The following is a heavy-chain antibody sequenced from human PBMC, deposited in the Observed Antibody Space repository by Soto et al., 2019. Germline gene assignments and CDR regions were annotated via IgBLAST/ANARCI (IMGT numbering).Heavy chain of an antibody. CDR3: ARGREQWLVIGADI. D-gene: IGHD6-19*01. Sequence: PSETLSLTCTVSGGSISSYYWSWIRQPPGKLLEWFGYFYFCGCTNYIPSLKCRFTISVDTSKIQFSLKLSSVTAADIAVYYCARGREQWLVIGADIWGQGTMVTVSS. J-gene: IGHJ3*02. CDR2: FYFCGCT. CDR1: GGSISSYY. V-gene: IGHV4-59*01.